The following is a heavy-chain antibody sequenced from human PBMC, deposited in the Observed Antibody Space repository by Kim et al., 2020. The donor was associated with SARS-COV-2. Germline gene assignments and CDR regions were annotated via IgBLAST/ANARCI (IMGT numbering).Heavy chain of an antibody. J-gene: IGHJ4*02. CDR1: GFAFSNSW. D-gene: IGHD6-19*01. CDR2: IKQDGGDK. CDR3: ARGAYTGGWYPDYFDY. Sequence: GGSLRLSCAASGFAFSNSWMTWVRQAPGKGLEWVANIKQDGGDKFYVDSVKGRFTISRDNAKDSLHLQMNSLRADDTAIYYCARGAYTGGWYPDYFDYWGQGTLVTVSS. V-gene: IGHV3-7*01.